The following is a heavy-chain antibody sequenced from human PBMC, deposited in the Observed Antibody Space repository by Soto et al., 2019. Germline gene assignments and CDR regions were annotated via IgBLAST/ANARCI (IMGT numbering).Heavy chain of an antibody. CDR2: IKSKTDGGTT. J-gene: IGHJ6*02. CDR3: TTALETTTDLYYYGMDV. CDR1: GFTFSNAW. Sequence: EVQLVESGGGLVKPGGSLRLSCAASGFTFSNAWMSWVRQAPGMGLEWVGRIKSKTDGGTTDYAAPVKGRFTISRDDSKNTLYLQMNSLKTEDTAVYYCTTALETTTDLYYYGMDVWGQGTTVTVSS. V-gene: IGHV3-15*01. D-gene: IGHD4-17*01.